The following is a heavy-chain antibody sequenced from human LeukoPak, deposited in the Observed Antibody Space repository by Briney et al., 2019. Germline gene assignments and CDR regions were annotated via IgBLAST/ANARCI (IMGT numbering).Heavy chain of an antibody. Sequence: SETLSLTCTVSGGSISTYYWSWIRQPPGKGLEWMGYIYYTGSTNYNPSLKSRVTISVDTSKTQFSLKLSSVTAADTAVYYCASLQYYGPHGFDYWGQGTLVTVSS. CDR3: ASLQYYGPHGFDY. V-gene: IGHV4-59*08. J-gene: IGHJ4*02. CDR2: IYYTGST. CDR1: GGSISTYY. D-gene: IGHD3-10*01.